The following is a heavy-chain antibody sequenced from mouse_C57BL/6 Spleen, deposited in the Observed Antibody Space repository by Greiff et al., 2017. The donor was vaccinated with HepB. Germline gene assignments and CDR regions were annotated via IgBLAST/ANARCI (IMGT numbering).Heavy chain of an antibody. J-gene: IGHJ4*01. CDR1: GYTFTSYW. CDR2: IDPSDSYT. CDR3: ARGRVDY. Sequence: VQLQQSGAELVMPGASVKLSCKASGYTFTSYWMHWVKQRPGQGLEWIGEIDPSDSYTNYNQKFKGKSTLTVDKSSSTAYMQLSSLTSEDSAVCDCARGRVDYWGQGTSVTVSS. V-gene: IGHV1-69*01.